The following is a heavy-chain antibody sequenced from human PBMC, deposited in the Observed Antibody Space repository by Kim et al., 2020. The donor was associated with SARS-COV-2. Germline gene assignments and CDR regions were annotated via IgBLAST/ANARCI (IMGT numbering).Heavy chain of an antibody. CDR3: ARVRFSITIFGVVTRLFDY. D-gene: IGHD3-3*01. J-gene: IGHJ4*02. CDR2: IYYSGST. Sequence: EWIGYIYYSGSTYYNPSLKSRVTISVDTSKNQFSLKLSSVTAAVTAVYYCARVRFSITIFGVVTRLFDYWGQGTLVTVSS. V-gene: IGHV4-30-4*01.